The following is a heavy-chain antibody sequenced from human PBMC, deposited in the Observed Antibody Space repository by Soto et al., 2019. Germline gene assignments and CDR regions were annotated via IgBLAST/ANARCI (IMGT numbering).Heavy chain of an antibody. J-gene: IGHJ6*02. V-gene: IGHV4-59*01. CDR1: GGSISSYY. CDR2: IYYSGST. CDR3: ARGRIAAADYGMDV. D-gene: IGHD6-13*01. Sequence: SETLSLTCTVSGGSISSYYWSWIRQPPGKGLEWIGYIYYSGSTNYNPSLKSRVTISVDTSKNQFSLKLSSVTAADTAVYYCARGRIAAADYGMDVWGQGTTVTVYS.